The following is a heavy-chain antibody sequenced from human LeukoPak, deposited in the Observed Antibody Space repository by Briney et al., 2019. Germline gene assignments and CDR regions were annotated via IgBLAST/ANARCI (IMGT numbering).Heavy chain of an antibody. V-gene: IGHV3-23*01. CDR3: AKDRYSQNYGCCDP. D-gene: IGHD3-16*02. Sequence: GGSLSLSCAASGFTFVNHALSWVRQAPGKGLEWVAGISGSGDRTYYADSVKARFTISRDNPKNTLYLQINGLRAEDTAIYYCAKDRYSQNYGCCDPWGQGTQVTVSS. CDR1: GFTFVNHA. CDR2: ISGSGDRT. J-gene: IGHJ5*02.